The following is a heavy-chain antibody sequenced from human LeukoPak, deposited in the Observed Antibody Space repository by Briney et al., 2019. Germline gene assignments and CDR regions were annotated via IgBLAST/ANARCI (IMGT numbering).Heavy chain of an antibody. J-gene: IGHJ6*02. CDR3: ARRRSFYGPGSYWVRGYYGMDV. D-gene: IGHD3-10*01. Sequence: SETLSLTCAVYGGSFSGYYWSWIRQPPGKGLEWIGEINHSGSTNYNPSLKSRVTISVDTSKNQFSLKLSSVTAADTAVYYCARRRSFYGPGSYWVRGYYGMDVWGQGTTVTVSS. CDR1: GGSFSGYY. V-gene: IGHV4-34*01. CDR2: INHSGST.